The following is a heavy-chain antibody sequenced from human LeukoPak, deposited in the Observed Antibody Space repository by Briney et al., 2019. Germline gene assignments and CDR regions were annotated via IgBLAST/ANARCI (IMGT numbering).Heavy chain of an antibody. CDR1: GGTFSSYA. D-gene: IGHD5-24*01. CDR2: IIPILGIA. CDR3: ARVSERWLQPFDY. V-gene: IGHV1-69*04. Sequence: ASVKVSCKASGGTFSSYAISWVRQAPGQGLEWMGRIIPILGIANYAQKFQGRVTITADKSTSTAYMELSSLRSEDTAVYYCARVSERWLQPFDYWGQGTLVTVSS. J-gene: IGHJ4*02.